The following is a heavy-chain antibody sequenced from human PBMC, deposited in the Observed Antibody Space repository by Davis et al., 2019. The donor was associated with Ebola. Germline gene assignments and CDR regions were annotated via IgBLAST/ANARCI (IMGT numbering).Heavy chain of an antibody. V-gene: IGHV3-7*01. CDR2: IKQDGSEK. D-gene: IGHD6-6*01. CDR1: GFTFSSYW. J-gene: IGHJ6*02. Sequence: GGSLRLSCAASGFTFSSYWMSWVRQAPGKGLEWVANIKQDGSEKYYVDSVKGRFTISRDNAKNSLYLQMNSLRAADTAVYYCARARPVSIAARVYYYYGMDVWGQGTTVTVSS. CDR3: ARARPVSIAARVYYYYGMDV.